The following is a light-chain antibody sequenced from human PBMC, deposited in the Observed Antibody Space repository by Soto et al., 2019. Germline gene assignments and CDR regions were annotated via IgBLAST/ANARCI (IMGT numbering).Light chain of an antibody. V-gene: IGKV2-30*02. CDR1: QSLIHSDGNTY. CDR3: MQGTQWPLM. Sequence: VVMTQSPLSLPVTLGQPASISCRSSQSLIHSDGNTYLNWFQQRPGQSPRRLIYKVSDRDSSVPDRFTGSGSGTDVSVKISRVEAEDVGVYYCMQGTQWPLMFGEGTEVEIK. J-gene: IGKJ1*01. CDR2: KVS.